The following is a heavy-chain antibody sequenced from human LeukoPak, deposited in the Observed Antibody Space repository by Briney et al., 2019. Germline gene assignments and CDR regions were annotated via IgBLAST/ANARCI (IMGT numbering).Heavy chain of an antibody. J-gene: IGHJ4*02. CDR2: IIPILGIA. V-gene: IGHV1-69*04. CDR3: ARGWGIGN. CDR1: GGTFSSYA. Sequence: SVKVSCKASGGTFSSYAISWVRQAPGQGLEWMGRIIPILGIANYAQKFQGRVTITADKSTSTACMELSSLRSEDTAVYYCARGWGIGNWGQGTLVTVSS. D-gene: IGHD3-16*01.